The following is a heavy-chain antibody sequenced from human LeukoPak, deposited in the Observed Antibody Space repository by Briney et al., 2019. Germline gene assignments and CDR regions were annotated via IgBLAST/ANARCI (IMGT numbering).Heavy chain of an antibody. D-gene: IGHD4-17*01. J-gene: IGHJ4*02. Sequence: GGSLRLSCAASGFTFSSYSMNWVRQAPGKGLEWVANIKQDGSEKYYVDSVKGRFTISRDNAKNSLYLQMNSLRAEDTAVYYCARGGDYGDYDFFDYWGQGTLVTVSS. CDR1: GFTFSSYS. CDR3: ARGGDYGDYDFFDY. V-gene: IGHV3-7*01. CDR2: IKQDGSEK.